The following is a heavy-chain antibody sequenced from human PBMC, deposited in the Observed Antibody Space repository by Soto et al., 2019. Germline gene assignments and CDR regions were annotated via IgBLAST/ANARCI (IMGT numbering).Heavy chain of an antibody. CDR1: GYTFTGYY. D-gene: IGHD2-15*01. J-gene: IGHJ4*02. V-gene: IGHV1-2*02. CDR2: INPKTGDT. CDR3: VRDSPVVIIPAGDFDY. Sequence: QVQLVQSGAEVKRPGASVNVSCKASGYTFTGYYLHWVRQAPGQGPEWMGWINPKTGDTKYAATFQGRLTMTTDTSVITAYMELRRLRSDDTAVYYCVRDSPVVIIPAGDFDYWGQGTLVTVSS.